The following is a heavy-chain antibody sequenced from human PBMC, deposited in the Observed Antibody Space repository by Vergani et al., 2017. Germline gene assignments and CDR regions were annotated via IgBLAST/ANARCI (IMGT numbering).Heavy chain of an antibody. CDR2: IYPGDSDT. CDR1: GYSFTSYW. CDR3: ARAATNYDFIDACDI. V-gene: IGHV5-51*01. J-gene: IGHJ3*02. Sequence: EVQLVQSGAEVKKPGESLKISCKGSGYSFTSYWIGWVRQMPGKGLEWMGFIYPGDSDTRYSPSFQGQVTISADKSISTAYLQWSSLKASDPAMCYCARAATNYDFIDACDIWGQGTMVTVSS. D-gene: IGHD3-3*01.